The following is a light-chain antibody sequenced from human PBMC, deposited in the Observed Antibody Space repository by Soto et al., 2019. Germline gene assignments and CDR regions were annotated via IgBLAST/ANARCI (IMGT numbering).Light chain of an antibody. Sequence: QSVLTQPASVSGSPGQSITISCTGTSSDVGFYNYVSWYQQLPGKASNLMIYEVTNRPSGVSNRFSGSKSGNTASLTISGLQAEDEAAYYCTSYTTGSTFEVFGTGTKVTVL. CDR2: EVT. V-gene: IGLV2-14*01. CDR3: TSYTTGSTFEV. CDR1: SSDVGFYNY. J-gene: IGLJ1*01.